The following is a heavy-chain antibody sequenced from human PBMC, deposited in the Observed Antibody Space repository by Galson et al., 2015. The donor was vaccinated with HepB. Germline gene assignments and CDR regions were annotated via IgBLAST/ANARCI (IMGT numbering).Heavy chain of an antibody. J-gene: IGHJ4*02. CDR2: ISPSGSAI. CDR1: GFTFSDFH. D-gene: IGHD4-17*01. Sequence: LRLSCAGSGFTFSDFHMSWVRQAPGKGLEWISYISPSGSAIYYADSVKGRFTISRDNAKNSLYLQMNSLRAEDTAIYFCPGNDDYGDFARGLGTLVTVSS. V-gene: IGHV3-11*01. CDR3: PGNDDYGDFA.